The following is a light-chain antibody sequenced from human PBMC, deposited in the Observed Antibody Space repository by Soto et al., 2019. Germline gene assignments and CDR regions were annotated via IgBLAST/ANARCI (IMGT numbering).Light chain of an antibody. Sequence: DIVMTQSPLSLPVTPGEPASISCTSRQSLLHLNGNNYLDWYLQKPGQSPQLLIYLGSNRASGVPDRFSGSGSGTDFTLKISRVEAEDVGIYYCMQALQNPVTFGQGTRLEIK. J-gene: IGKJ5*01. V-gene: IGKV2-28*01. CDR2: LGS. CDR1: QSLLHLNGNNY. CDR3: MQALQNPVT.